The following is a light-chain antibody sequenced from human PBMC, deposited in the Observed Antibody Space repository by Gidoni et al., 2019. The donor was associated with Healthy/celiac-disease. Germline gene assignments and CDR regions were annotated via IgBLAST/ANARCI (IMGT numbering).Light chain of an antibody. V-gene: IGKV3-11*01. CDR1: QSVSSY. CDR2: DAT. J-gene: IGKJ2*03. Sequence: EIVLTQSPATLSLSPGERATLSCRASQSVSSYLAWYQQKPGQAPRLLIYDATNRATGIPGRFSGRGSGTDFTLTISSLEPEDFAVYYCQQRSNWLYSFGQGTKLEIK. CDR3: QQRSNWLYS.